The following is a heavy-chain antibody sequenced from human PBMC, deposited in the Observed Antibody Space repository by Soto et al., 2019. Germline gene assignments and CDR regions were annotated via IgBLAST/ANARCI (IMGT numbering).Heavy chain of an antibody. CDR3: ARDRRITGTTRHWFDP. CDR1: GGSISSYY. V-gene: IGHV4-59*01. D-gene: IGHD1-20*01. CDR2: IYYSGST. Sequence: SETLSLTCTVSGGSISSYYWSWIRQPPGKGLEWIGYIYYSGSTNYNPSLKSRVTISVDTSKNQFSLKLSSVTAADTAVYYCARDRRITGTTRHWFDPWGQGTLVTVSS. J-gene: IGHJ5*02.